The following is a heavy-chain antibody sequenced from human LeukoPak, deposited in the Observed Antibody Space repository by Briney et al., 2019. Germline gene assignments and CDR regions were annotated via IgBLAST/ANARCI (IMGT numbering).Heavy chain of an antibody. V-gene: IGHV4-59*01. J-gene: IGHJ3*02. CDR3: VRGNYDNRGYSNAFDI. CDR1: GASISSSY. D-gene: IGHD3-22*01. CDR2: IYYNGNT. Sequence: PSGTPSLTSTVSGASISSSYWSWVRQPPGKRLEWIGFIYYNGNTNSNPSLKSRVTISVDTSKNQFSLKLTSVTAADTAVYYCVRGNYDNRGYSNAFDIWGQGAMVTVSS.